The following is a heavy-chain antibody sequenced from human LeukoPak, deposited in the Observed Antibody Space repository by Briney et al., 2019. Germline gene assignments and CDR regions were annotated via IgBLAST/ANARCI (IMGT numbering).Heavy chain of an antibody. J-gene: IGHJ4*02. V-gene: IGHV1-18*01. CDR3: ARDPSNTSGWYIYFDY. Sequence: ASVKVSCKASGYTFTRYGITWVRQAPGQGLEWMGWISTYNGDTKYAQKLQGRVTMTTDTSTSTAYMELRSLRSDDTAVYYCARDPSNTSGWYIYFDYWGQGTLVTVSS. D-gene: IGHD6-19*01. CDR2: ISTYNGDT. CDR1: GYTFTRYG.